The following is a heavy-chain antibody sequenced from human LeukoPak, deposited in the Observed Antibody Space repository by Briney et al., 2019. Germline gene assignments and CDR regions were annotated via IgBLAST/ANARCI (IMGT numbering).Heavy chain of an antibody. CDR2: IGGSSRSI. V-gene: IGHV3-21*01. J-gene: IGHJ6*04. CDR1: GFTFSSYS. D-gene: IGHD3-16*01. CDR3: AKEGDEFRGYLDV. Sequence: GGSLRLSCAASGFTFSSYSMNWVRQAPGKGLEWVSSIGGSSRSIYYADSVKGRFTISRDNAKNSLYLQMNSLRAEDTAVYYCAKEGDEFRGYLDVWGKGTTVTVSS.